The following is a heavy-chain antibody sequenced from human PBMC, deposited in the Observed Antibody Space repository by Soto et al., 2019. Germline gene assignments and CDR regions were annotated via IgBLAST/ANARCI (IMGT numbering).Heavy chain of an antibody. CDR1: GFTFTNYN. CDR3: ARDNGRGSSTSYYFDY. CDR2: ISSSSSDI. D-gene: IGHD2-8*01. V-gene: IGHV3-21*01. Sequence: GESLKISCAASGFTFTNYNMNWVRQAPGKGLEWVSFISSSSSDIYYADSVKGRFTISIDNAKNSLYLQMNSLRAEDTAIYYCARDNGRGSSTSYYFDYWGQGTLVTVSS. J-gene: IGHJ4*02.